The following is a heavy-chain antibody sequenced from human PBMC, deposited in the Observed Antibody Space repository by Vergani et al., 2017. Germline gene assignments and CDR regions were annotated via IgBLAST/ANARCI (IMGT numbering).Heavy chain of an antibody. Sequence: EVQLVASGGGLVQRGGSLRLSCAASGITFSAYAMSWVRQAPGKGLEWVSTIGHMGVSTNYADSVKGRFTISRDNSKNSLYLQMNSLRAEDTALYYCAKDHYDFWSGYPNLSPFDLWGRGTLVTVSS. CDR1: GITFSAYA. V-gene: IGHV3-23*04. CDR2: IGHMGVST. J-gene: IGHJ2*01. D-gene: IGHD3-3*01. CDR3: AKDHYDFWSGYPNLSPFDL.